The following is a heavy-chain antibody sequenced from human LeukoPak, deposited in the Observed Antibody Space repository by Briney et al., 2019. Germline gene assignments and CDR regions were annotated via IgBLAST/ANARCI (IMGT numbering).Heavy chain of an antibody. CDR3: ARHSDYYDSSGYYSFDY. CDR2: IYPVDSDT. CDR1: GYSFTSYW. Sequence: GESLKISCKGSGYSFTSYWIGWVRQMPGKGLEWMGIIYPVDSDTWYSPSVHSQVPISADKSISTAYLQWSSLKASDTAMYYCARHSDYYDSSGYYSFDYWGQGTLVTVSS. J-gene: IGHJ4*02. D-gene: IGHD3-22*01. V-gene: IGHV5-51*01.